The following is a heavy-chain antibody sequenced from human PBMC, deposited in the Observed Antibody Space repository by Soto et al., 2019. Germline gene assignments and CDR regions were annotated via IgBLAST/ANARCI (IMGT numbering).Heavy chain of an antibody. V-gene: IGHV3-23*01. CDR3: VKNSGWFNT. CDR1: GFTFGTTD. D-gene: IGHD3-10*01. Sequence: QLLQSGGGLVQPGGSLTLSCAASGFTFGTTDMSWVRQAPGEGLEWVSTIDGSGGITYSADSVKGRFTISRDNSRNTVYLQMNSLGGDDTALSYFVKNSGWFNTWGQGALVNVSS. J-gene: IGHJ5*02. CDR2: IDGSGGIT.